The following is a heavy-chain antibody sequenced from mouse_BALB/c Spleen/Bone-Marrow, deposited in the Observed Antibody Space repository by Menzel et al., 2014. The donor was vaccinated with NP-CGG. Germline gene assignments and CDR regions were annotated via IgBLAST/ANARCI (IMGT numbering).Heavy chain of an antibody. CDR1: GYSFTDYD. CDR3: ARGGIGRSLDY. J-gene: IGHJ4*01. D-gene: IGHD3-3*01. V-gene: IGHV1S56*01. CDR2: IYPGDGST. Sequence: VKLQESGPELVKPGILVKISCKASGYSFTDYDINWVKQRPGQGLEWIGWIYPGDGSTKYNEKFKGKATLTADRSSSTAYMQLSSLTSESSAVYFCARGGIGRSLDYWGQGTSVTVSS.